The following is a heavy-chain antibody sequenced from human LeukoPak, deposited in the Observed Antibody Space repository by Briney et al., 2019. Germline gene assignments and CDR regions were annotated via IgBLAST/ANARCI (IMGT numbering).Heavy chain of an antibody. CDR1: GYTFTAFY. Sequence: GASVKVSYKASGYTFTAFYIHWGRQAAGQGLEWMGWINAKSGGTNYAQKFQDRVTMTRDTSISTAYMELNRLTSDGTAVYYCARAGHYDFNWFDPWGQGTLVTVSS. D-gene: IGHD2/OR15-2a*01. CDR2: INAKSGGT. V-gene: IGHV1-2*02. CDR3: ARAGHYDFNWFDP. J-gene: IGHJ5*02.